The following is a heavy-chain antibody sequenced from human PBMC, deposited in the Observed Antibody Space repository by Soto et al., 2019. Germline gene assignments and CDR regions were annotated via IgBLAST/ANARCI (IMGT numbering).Heavy chain of an antibody. Sequence: EVQLVESGGGLVQPWGSLRLSCAASGFTVSSNYMSWVRQAPGKGLEWVSVIYSGGSAYYADSVKGRFTISRDNSKNTLYLQMNSLRAEDTAVYYCARHGYSYGGGYFDYWGQGILVTVSS. D-gene: IGHD5-18*01. V-gene: IGHV3-66*04. CDR2: IYSGGSA. CDR3: ARHGYSYGGGYFDY. CDR1: GFTVSSNY. J-gene: IGHJ4*02.